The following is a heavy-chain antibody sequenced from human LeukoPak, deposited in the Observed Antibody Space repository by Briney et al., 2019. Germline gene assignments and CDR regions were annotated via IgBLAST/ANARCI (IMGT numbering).Heavy chain of an antibody. CDR1: GFSFSAYS. J-gene: IGHJ4*02. D-gene: IGHD3-10*01. Sequence: GGSLRLSCAASGFSFSAYSMNWVRQAPGKGLEWVSYITRSSSPIYYADSVRGRFTISRDNAKNSLYLQMNSLRAEDTAVYYCARDSDGSYYLDYWGQGTLVTVSS. CDR3: ARDSDGSYYLDY. CDR2: ITRSSSPI. V-gene: IGHV3-48*01.